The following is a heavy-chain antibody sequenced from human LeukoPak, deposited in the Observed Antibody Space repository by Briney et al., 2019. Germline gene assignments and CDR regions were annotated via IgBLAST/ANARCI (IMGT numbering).Heavy chain of an antibody. CDR2: ISSSSSYI. J-gene: IGHJ4*02. D-gene: IGHD3/OR15-3a*01. CDR3: AKDPDFSADY. Sequence: GGSLRLSCAASGFTFSSYSMNWVRQAPGKGLEWVSSISSSSSYIYYADSVKGRFTISRDNSKNTLYLQMNSLRAEDTAVYYCAKDPDFSADYWGQGTLVTVSS. V-gene: IGHV3-21*01. CDR1: GFTFSSYS.